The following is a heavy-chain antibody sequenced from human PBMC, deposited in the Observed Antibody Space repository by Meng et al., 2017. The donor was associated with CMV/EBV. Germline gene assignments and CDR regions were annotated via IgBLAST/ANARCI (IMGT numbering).Heavy chain of an antibody. V-gene: IGHV4-39*01. Sequence: SETLSLTCTVSGGSISSSSYYWGWVPQPPGQGFEWTGSLYYTGSTYYNTSLGSRVTMSVDTSRNQFSLKLSSVTAADTAVYYCARQGGASPTTGVFWGPGILVTVSS. CDR2: LYYTGST. J-gene: IGHJ4*02. D-gene: IGHD1-26*01. CDR1: GGSISSSSYY. CDR3: ARQGGASPTTGVF.